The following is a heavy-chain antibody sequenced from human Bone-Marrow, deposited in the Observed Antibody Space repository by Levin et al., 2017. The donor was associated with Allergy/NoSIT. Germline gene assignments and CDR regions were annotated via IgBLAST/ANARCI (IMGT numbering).Heavy chain of an antibody. CDR1: GGSITSSSYY. D-gene: IGHD1-26*01. J-gene: IGHJ5*02. CDR2: ISYSGST. CDR3: ARAGVVGANPRVAWFDP. V-gene: IGHV4-39*07. Sequence: SETLSLTCTVSGGSITSSSYYWGWIRQPPGRGLEWIGSISYSGSTYYNPSLKSRVTLSVDTSKNQFSLNLSSVTAADTAVDHCARAGVVGANPRVAWFDPWGQGTLVTVSS.